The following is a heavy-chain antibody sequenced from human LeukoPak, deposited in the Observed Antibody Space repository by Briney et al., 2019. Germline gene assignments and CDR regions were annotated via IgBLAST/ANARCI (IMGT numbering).Heavy chain of an antibody. D-gene: IGHD3-10*01. V-gene: IGHV3-23*01. CDR3: AKVQVSYYYGSGRRYYFDY. Sequence: GGTLRPSCAASGFTFSSYGMSWVRQAPGKGLEWVSAISGSGGSTYYADSVKGRFTISRDNSKNTLYLQMNSLRAEDTAVYYCAKVQVSYYYGSGRRYYFDYWGQGTLVTVSS. J-gene: IGHJ4*02. CDR1: GFTFSSYG. CDR2: ISGSGGST.